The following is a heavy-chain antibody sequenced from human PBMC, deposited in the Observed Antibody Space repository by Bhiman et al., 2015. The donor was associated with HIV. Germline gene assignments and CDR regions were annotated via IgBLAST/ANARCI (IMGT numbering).Heavy chain of an antibody. CDR1: GFTFSTYE. J-gene: IGHJ4*02. CDR2: ISSSGSNI. Sequence: EVQLVESGGGLVQPGRSLRLSCAASGFTFSTYEMNWVRQAPGKGLEWVSYISSSGSNIYYADSVKGRFTISRDNSKNTLYLQMNSLRAEDTAVYYCASVQIPGWGQGTLVTVSS. D-gene: IGHD2-21*01. CDR3: ASVQIPG. V-gene: IGHV3-48*03.